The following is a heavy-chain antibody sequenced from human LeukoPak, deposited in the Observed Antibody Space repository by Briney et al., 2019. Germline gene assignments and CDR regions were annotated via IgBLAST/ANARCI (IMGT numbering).Heavy chain of an antibody. D-gene: IGHD3-10*01. V-gene: IGHV1-18*01. J-gene: IGHJ4*02. CDR3: ARDITMVRGVRTPAYY. CDR2: ISAYNGNT. Sequence: GASVKLSCKASGYTFTIYGISWVRQAPGQGLEWMGWISAYNGNTNYAQKLQGRVTMTTDTSTSTAYMELRSLRSDDTAVYYCARDITMVRGVRTPAYYWGQGTLVTVSS. CDR1: GYTFTIYG.